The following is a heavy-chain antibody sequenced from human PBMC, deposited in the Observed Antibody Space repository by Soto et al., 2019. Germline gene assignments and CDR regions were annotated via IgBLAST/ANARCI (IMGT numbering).Heavy chain of an antibody. CDR3: ARWGIAAGDY. V-gene: IGHV3-33*01. D-gene: IGHD6-13*01. CDR1: GFTFSSYG. J-gene: IGHJ4*02. CDR2: IWYDGSNK. Sequence: QVQLVESGGGVVQPGRSLRLSCAASGFTFSSYGMHWVRQAPGKGLEWVAVIWYDGSNKYYADSVKGRFTISRDNSKNTXXXXXXXXXXEDTAVYYCARWGIAAGDYWGQGTLVTVSS.